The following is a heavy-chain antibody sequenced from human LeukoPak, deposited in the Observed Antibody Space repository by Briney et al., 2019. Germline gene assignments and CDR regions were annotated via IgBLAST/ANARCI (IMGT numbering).Heavy chain of an antibody. Sequence: GGSLRLSCAASGFTFRSYAMSWVRLAPGKGLEWVSDISSSGSNTYYADSVKGRFTISRDNSKNTLYLQMNSLRAEDTAVYYCAKDRGRDYYDSSGYHADYWGQGTLVTVSS. CDR2: ISSSGSNT. D-gene: IGHD3-22*01. CDR1: GFTFRSYA. J-gene: IGHJ4*02. CDR3: AKDRGRDYYDSSGYHADY. V-gene: IGHV3-23*01.